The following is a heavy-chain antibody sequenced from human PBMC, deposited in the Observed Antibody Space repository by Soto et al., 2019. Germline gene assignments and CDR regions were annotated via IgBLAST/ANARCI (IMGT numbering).Heavy chain of an antibody. CDR2: ISYTGSA. Sequence: SETLSLTCTVSGGSINYSYWTWIRQPPGKGLEWIGYISYTGSANYNASLKSRLTISVDTSKNQFSLKLSSVTAADTALYYCARVKPGAYYYGMDVWGQGTTVTVSS. D-gene: IGHD1-26*01. V-gene: IGHV4-59*01. J-gene: IGHJ6*02. CDR1: GGSINYSY. CDR3: ARVKPGAYYYGMDV.